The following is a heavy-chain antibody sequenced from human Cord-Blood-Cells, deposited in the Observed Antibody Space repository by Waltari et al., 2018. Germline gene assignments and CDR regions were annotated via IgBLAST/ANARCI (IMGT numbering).Heavy chain of an antibody. J-gene: IGHJ4*02. V-gene: IGHV1-2*02. Sequence: QVQLVQSGAEGKKPGASVTVSCQASGSTFTGNYMHWVRQAPGQGLEWMGWINPNSGGTNYAQKFQGRVTMTRDTSISTAYMELSRLRSDDTAVYYCARGNWNYELDWGQGTLVTVSS. CDR2: INPNSGGT. D-gene: IGHD1-7*01. CDR1: GSTFTGNY. CDR3: ARGNWNYELD.